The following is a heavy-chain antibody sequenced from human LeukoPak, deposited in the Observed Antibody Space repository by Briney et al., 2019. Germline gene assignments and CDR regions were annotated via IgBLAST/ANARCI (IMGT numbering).Heavy chain of an antibody. CDR3: AREGDSSGPDFEY. Sequence: RTGGSLRLSCAASGFTSSSYWMSWVRQAPGKGLEWVANIKKDGSEKYYVDSVKGRFTISRDNAKNSLYLQMNSLRGEDTAVYYCAREGDSSGPDFEYWGQGALVTVSS. J-gene: IGHJ4*02. V-gene: IGHV3-7*03. CDR1: GFTSSSYW. CDR2: IKKDGSEK. D-gene: IGHD3-22*01.